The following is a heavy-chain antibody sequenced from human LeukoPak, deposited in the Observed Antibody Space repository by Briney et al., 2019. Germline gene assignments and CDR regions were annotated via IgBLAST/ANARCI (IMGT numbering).Heavy chain of an antibody. CDR1: GFTFSTYN. J-gene: IGHJ3*01. D-gene: IGHD1-26*01. Sequence: GGSLRLSCAASGFTFSTYNMNWVRQAPGKGLVWVSSISSSSNYIYYADSVKGRFTISRDNAKNSLYLQMNSLRAEDTDVYYCSRAVGASAPDAFDLWGQGTMVTVSS. V-gene: IGHV3-21*01. CDR3: SRAVGASAPDAFDL. CDR2: ISSSSNYI.